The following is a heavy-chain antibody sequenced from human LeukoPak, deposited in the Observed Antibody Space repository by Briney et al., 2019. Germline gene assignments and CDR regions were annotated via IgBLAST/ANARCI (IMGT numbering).Heavy chain of an antibody. J-gene: IGHJ5*02. CDR2: INHSGST. V-gene: IGHV4-34*01. CDR3: ARRSYYYDSPNWFDP. D-gene: IGHD3-22*01. CDR1: GGSFSGYY. Sequence: SETLSLTCAVYGGSFSGYYWSWIRQPPGKGLEWIGEINHSGSTNYNPSLKSRVTISVDTSKNQFSLKLSSVTAADTAVYYCARRSYYYDSPNWFDPWGQGTLVTISS.